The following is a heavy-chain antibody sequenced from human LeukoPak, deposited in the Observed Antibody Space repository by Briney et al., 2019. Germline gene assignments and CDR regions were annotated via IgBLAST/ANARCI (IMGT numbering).Heavy chain of an antibody. CDR3: AKGKWFGELSLDY. D-gene: IGHD3-10*01. Sequence: GGSLRLSCAASGFTFSSYGMNWVRQAPGKGLEWVSAISGSGGSTYYANSVKGRFTISRDNSKNTLYLQMNSLRAEDTAVYYCAKGKWFGELSLDYWGQGTLVTVSS. CDR1: GFTFSSYG. J-gene: IGHJ4*02. CDR2: ISGSGGST. V-gene: IGHV3-23*01.